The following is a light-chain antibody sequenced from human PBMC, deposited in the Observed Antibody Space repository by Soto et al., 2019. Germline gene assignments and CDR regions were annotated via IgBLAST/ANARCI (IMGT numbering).Light chain of an antibody. CDR1: NSGVVNYEY. J-gene: IGLJ1*01. CDR3: LSYGKV. Sequence: QSVLSQPASVSGSPGQSITISCTGINSGVVNYEYVSWYQQFPDKAPKLIIYEGRERPSGVSARFSGSKSDNAASLTISALQTEDEAEYFCLSYGKVFGTGTKVTVL. V-gene: IGLV2-23*01. CDR2: EGR.